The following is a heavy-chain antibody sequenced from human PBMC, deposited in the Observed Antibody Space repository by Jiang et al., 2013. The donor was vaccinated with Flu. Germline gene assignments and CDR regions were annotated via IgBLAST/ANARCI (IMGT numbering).Heavy chain of an antibody. J-gene: IGHJ3*01. Sequence: KPTQTLTLTCTFSGISLTNSRVGVSWIRQPPGKALEWLAHIFSEDDKSYSSSLTSRLTISKDTSKSQVVLMMINMDPVDTGTYYCARIDGESEDFFDLWGQGDTGHRLV. V-gene: IGHV2-26*01. CDR2: IFSEDDK. D-gene: IGHD3-10*01. CDR1: GISLTNSRVG. CDR3: ARIDGESEDFFDL.